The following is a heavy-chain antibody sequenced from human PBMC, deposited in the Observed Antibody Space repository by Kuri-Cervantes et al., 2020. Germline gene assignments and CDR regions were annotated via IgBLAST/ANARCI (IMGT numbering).Heavy chain of an antibody. Sequence: SLKISCAASGFTFDDYAMHWVRQAPGKGLEWVSGISWNSGSIGYADSVKGRFTISRDNAKNSLYLQMNSLRPEDTAFYYCAKDLYYDSSGYYHYWGQGTLVTVSS. V-gene: IGHV3-9*01. J-gene: IGHJ4*02. D-gene: IGHD3-22*01. CDR1: GFTFDDYA. CDR2: ISWNSGSI. CDR3: AKDLYYDSSGYYHY.